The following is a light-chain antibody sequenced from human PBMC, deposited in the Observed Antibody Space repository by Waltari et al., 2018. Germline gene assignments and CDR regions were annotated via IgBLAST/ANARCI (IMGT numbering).Light chain of an antibody. CDR1: QSLLPSDGKTY. J-gene: IGKJ5*01. CDR3: MQGIHLIT. V-gene: IGKV2-29*02. Sequence: DIVMTQTPLSLSVTPGQPASISCKSSQSLLPSDGKTYVLWYLQKPGQSPQLLIEEVSSRFAGVPYRFSGSGSRTDFTLKISRVEAEDVGVYYCMQGIHLITFGQGTRLEIK. CDR2: EVS.